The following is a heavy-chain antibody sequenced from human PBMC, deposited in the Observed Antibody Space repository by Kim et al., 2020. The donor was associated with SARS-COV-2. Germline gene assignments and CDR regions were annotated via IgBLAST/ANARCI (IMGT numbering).Heavy chain of an antibody. CDR1: GFTFSSYW. CDR2: IKQDGNQK. Sequence: GGSLRLSCAASGFTFSSYWMTWVRQAPGKGLEWVANIKQDGNQKYYVDSVKGRFTISSDNAKNSLYLQMNSMSAEDTAVYYCASDGDLYSSGKDAFDIWG. J-gene: IGHJ3*02. V-gene: IGHV3-7*01. CDR3: ASDGDLYSSGKDAFDI. D-gene: IGHD6-19*01.